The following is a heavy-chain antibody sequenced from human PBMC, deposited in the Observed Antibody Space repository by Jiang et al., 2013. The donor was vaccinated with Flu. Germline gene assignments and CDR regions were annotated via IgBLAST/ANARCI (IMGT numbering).Heavy chain of an antibody. CDR2: INDSGDI. Sequence: LLKPSETLSLTCAVYGGSFSDHSWNWIRQSPGKGLEWLGEINDSGDINYNPSVKSRVTISLDASKNQFSLKLRSVTAADTAVYYCARGPREPRGTFTTKGKYAEIWGQGTMVTISS. V-gene: IGHV4-34*01. CDR3: ARGPREPRGTFTTKGKYAEI. D-gene: IGHD1-26*01. CDR1: GGSFSDHS. J-gene: IGHJ3*02.